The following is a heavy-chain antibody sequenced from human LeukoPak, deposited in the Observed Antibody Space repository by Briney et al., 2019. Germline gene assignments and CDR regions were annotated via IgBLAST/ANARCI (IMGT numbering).Heavy chain of an antibody. J-gene: IGHJ3*02. CDR2: ISAYNGDT. CDR3: ARDRPAYCGGDCYSLDAFDI. D-gene: IGHD2-21*02. CDR1: GYIFNIYG. V-gene: IGHV1-18*01. Sequence: ASVKVSCKASGYIFNIYGISWVRQAPGQGLEWMGWISAYNGDTNYAQKFQGRVTITADESTSTAYMELSSLRSEDTAVYYCARDRPAYCGGDCYSLDAFDIWGQGTMVTVSS.